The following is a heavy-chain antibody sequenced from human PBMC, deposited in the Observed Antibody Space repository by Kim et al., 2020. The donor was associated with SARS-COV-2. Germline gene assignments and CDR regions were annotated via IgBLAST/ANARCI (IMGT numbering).Heavy chain of an antibody. CDR1: GFTFSSYG. V-gene: IGHV3-30*18. D-gene: IGHD4-17*01. CDR2: ISYDGSNK. J-gene: IGHJ4*02. CDR3: AKDWNGDYAVSGFDY. Sequence: GGSLRLSCAASGFTFSSYGMHWVRQAPGKGLEWVAVISYDGSNKYYADSVKGRFTISRDNSKNTLYLQMNSLRAEDTAVYYCAKDWNGDYAVSGFDYWGQGTLVTVSS.